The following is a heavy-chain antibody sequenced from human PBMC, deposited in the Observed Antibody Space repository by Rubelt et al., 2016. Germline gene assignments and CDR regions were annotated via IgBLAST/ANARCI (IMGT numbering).Heavy chain of an antibody. CDR2: INHSGST. Sequence: QVQLRQWGAGLLKPSETLSLTCAVYGGSFSGYYWSWIRQPPGKGLEWIGEINHSGSTNYNPSLKSRVTISVDTSKNQFSLKLSSVTAADTAVYYCARANYDFWSGYYYYYYGMDVWGQGTTVTVSS. CDR3: ARANYDFWSGYYYYYYGMDV. V-gene: IGHV4-34*01. CDR1: GGSFSGYY. J-gene: IGHJ6*02. D-gene: IGHD3-3*01.